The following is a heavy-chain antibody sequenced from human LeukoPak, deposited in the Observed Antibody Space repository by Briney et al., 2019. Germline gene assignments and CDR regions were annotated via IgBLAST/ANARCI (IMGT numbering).Heavy chain of an antibody. CDR1: GFTFDDYA. D-gene: IGHD2-2*01. J-gene: IGHJ3*02. CDR2: ISWNSGSI. V-gene: IGHV3-9*01. CDR3: ARDKVPAATTDQGNAFDI. Sequence: GGSLRLSCAASGFTFDDYAMHWVRQAPGKGLEWVSGISWNSGSIGYADSVKGRFTISRDNAKNSLYLQMNSLRAEDTAVYYCARDKVPAATTDQGNAFDIWGQGTMVTVSS.